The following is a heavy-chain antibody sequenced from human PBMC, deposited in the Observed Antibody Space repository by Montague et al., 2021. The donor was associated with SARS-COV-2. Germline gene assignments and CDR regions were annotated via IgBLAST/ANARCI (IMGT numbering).Heavy chain of an antibody. Sequence: SETLSLTCTVSGGSINNYYWSWIRQSPERGLEWIGYIYYTGSTTRNPSLDSRVTISLDTSRDLVSLELRSLTAADTAVYYCARGGGGKRQFDYWGQGTLVAVSS. CDR1: GGSINNYY. V-gene: IGHV4-59*01. CDR3: ARGGGGKRQFDY. CDR2: IYYTGST. D-gene: IGHD1-1*01. J-gene: IGHJ4*02.